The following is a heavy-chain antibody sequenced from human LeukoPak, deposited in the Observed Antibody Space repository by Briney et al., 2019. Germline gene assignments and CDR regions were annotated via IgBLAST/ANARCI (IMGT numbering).Heavy chain of an antibody. V-gene: IGHV4-4*07. Sequence: SETLSLTCSVSGGAIISYYWSWIRQPAGRGPEWIGRIYPTGNTDYNPSLKTRVTMSTDLSKKQFSLRLRSVTAADTAVYYCARLKFYDSTGYSPGYFMDVWGKGTAVTVSS. CDR3: ARLKFYDSTGYSPGYFMDV. D-gene: IGHD3-22*01. J-gene: IGHJ6*03. CDR1: GGAIISYY. CDR2: IYPTGNT.